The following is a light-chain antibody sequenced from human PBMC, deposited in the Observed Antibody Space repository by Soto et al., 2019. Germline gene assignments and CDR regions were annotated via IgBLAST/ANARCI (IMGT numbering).Light chain of an antibody. V-gene: IGKV4-1*01. CDR3: QQYYNAPLT. Sequence: DIVMTQSPDSLAVSLGERATINCKSSQSVLYSSNNKNFLAWYQQKPGQPPKLLIYWASTREFGVPDRFSGSGSGTDFTLTISSLQAEDVAVYYCQQYYNAPLTFGGGTKVDI. CDR2: WAS. J-gene: IGKJ4*01. CDR1: QSVLYSSNNKNF.